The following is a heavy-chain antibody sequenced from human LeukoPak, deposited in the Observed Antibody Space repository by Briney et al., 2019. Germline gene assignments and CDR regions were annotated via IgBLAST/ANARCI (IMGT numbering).Heavy chain of an antibody. Sequence: PSETLSLTCTVSGGSISSYYWSWIRQPPGKGLEWIGYIYYSGSTNYNPSLKSRVTISVDTSKNQFSLKLSSVTAADTAVYYCARDRPTLSGWSWFDPWGQGTLVTVSS. J-gene: IGHJ5*02. CDR3: ARDRPTLSGWSWFDP. CDR2: IYYSGST. CDR1: GGSISSYY. V-gene: IGHV4-59*01. D-gene: IGHD6-19*01.